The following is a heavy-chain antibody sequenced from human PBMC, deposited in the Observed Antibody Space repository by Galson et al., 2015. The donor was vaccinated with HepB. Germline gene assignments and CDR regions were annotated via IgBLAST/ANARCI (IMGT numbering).Heavy chain of an antibody. CDR2: IRDSGGGT. CDR1: GFTFSSYA. D-gene: IGHD6-19*01. V-gene: IGHV3-23*01. J-gene: IGHJ4*02. Sequence: SLRLSCAASGFTFSSYAMSWVRQAPGKGLEWVSTIRDSGGGTYYADSMKGRFTISRDNSKNTLYLQMSGLRAEDTAVYYCAKCRSDTSAWRGFEDWGQGTLVTVSS. CDR3: AKCRSDTSAWRGFED.